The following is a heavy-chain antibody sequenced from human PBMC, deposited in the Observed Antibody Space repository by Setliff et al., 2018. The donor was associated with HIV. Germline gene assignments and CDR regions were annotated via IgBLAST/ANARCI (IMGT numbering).Heavy chain of an antibody. CDR1: GGSISSHY. J-gene: IGHJ4*02. CDR3: AREGRHYSSAWTFDY. D-gene: IGHD6-19*01. CDR2: IYHSGST. Sequence: SETLSLTCAVYGGSISSHYWSWIRQPPGKGLEWIGYIYHSGSTNYNPSLKSRVTISVDTSKNQFFLKLSSVTAADTAVYYCAREGRHYSSAWTFDYWGQGTLVTVSS. V-gene: IGHV4-59*11.